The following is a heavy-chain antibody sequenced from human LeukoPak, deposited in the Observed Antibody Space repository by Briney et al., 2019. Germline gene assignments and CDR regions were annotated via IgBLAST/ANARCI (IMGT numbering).Heavy chain of an antibody. D-gene: IGHD6-13*01. CDR3: ARDYEGSSWSWFDP. CDR1: GGSISSSSYY. CDR2: IYHSGST. Sequence: SETLSLTCTVSGGSISSSSYYWGWIRQPPGKGLEWIGSIYHSGSTYYNPSLKSRVTISVDTSKNQFSLKLSSVTAADTAVYYCARDYEGSSWSWFDPWGQGTLVTVSS. J-gene: IGHJ5*02. V-gene: IGHV4-39*07.